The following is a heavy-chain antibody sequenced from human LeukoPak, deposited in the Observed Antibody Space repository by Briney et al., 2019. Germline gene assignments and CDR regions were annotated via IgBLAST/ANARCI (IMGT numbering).Heavy chain of an antibody. CDR2: VKEDGSET. D-gene: IGHD3-22*01. V-gene: IGHV3-7*01. CDR3: ARDRSPHSGGFYIDAFDI. J-gene: IGHJ3*02. Sequence: GGSLRLSCEGSGFIFDNYWMSWVRQAPGKGLEWVANVKEDGSETYYSASVEGRFTMSRDNAKKTVYLQMNSLRVEDTAVYYCARDRSPHSGGFYIDAFDIWGRGTMVTVSS. CDR1: GFIFDNYW.